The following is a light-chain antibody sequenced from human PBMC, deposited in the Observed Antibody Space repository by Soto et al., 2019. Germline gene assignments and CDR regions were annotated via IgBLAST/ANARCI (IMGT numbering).Light chain of an antibody. CDR3: VLSTQV. J-gene: IGLJ2*01. Sequence: QTVVTQEPSLSVSPGVTVTLTCGLSSGSVSTSYYPSWYQQTPGQAPRTLIYSTNTRSSGVPDRFSGSILGNKAALTITGAQADDESDYYCVLSTQVFGGGTKLTVL. V-gene: IGLV8-61*01. CDR2: STN. CDR1: SGSVSTSYY.